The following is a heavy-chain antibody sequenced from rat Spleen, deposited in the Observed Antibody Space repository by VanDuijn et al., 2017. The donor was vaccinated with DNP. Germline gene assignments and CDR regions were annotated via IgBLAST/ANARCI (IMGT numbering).Heavy chain of an antibody. J-gene: IGHJ2*01. D-gene: IGHD4-3*01. CDR3: ARWNSGHFDY. CDR1: GFTFSAYY. Sequence: EVQLMESGGDLVQPGRALKLSCAASGFTFSAYYMAWVRQAPAKGLEWVAYIGSPAYAPYYTDSVKGRFAISRDNAKSTLYLQMNSLRSEDMATYYCARWNSGHFDYWGQGVMVPVSS. V-gene: IGHV5-22*01. CDR2: IGSPAYAP.